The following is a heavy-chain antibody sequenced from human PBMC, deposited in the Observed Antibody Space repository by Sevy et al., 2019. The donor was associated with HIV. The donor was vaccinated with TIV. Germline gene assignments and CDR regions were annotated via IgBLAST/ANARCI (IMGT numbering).Heavy chain of an antibody. D-gene: IGHD6-6*01. Sequence: ASVKVSCKASGYTFTDSYLHWVRQAPGQGLEWMGWINPYSGATKYLQKFDDRVTMIRDTSISTAYLELSRLTYDDTAIYYCAREPKTCIGVRWLYFDNWGQGTLVTVSS. CDR1: GYTFTDSY. CDR3: AREPKTCIGVRWLYFDN. J-gene: IGHJ4*02. V-gene: IGHV1-2*02. CDR2: INPYSGAT.